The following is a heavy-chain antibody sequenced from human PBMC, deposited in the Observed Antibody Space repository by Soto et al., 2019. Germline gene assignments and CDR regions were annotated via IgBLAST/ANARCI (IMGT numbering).Heavy chain of an antibody. J-gene: IGHJ5*02. CDR2: ITPIFGTV. V-gene: IGHV1-69*06. Sequence: SVKVSCKASGGTFSSYSFSWVRQAPGQGLEWMGGITPIFGTVHYAQNFRGRVTITADKSTSIVHMELSSLRSEDTAVFYCAREGDTREGRGVFFSWGQGTLVTVSS. D-gene: IGHD3-16*01. CDR1: GGTFSSYS. CDR3: AREGDTREGRGVFFS.